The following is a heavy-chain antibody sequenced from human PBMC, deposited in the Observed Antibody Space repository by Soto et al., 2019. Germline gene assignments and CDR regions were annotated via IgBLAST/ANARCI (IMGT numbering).Heavy chain of an antibody. V-gene: IGHV1-3*01. CDR1: GYTFTSYA. CDR2: INAGNGTT. CDR3: ARTNTAMDAFDY. Sequence: ASVKVSCKASGYTFTSYAMHWVRQAPGQRLEWMGWINAGNGTTKYSQKFQGRVTITRDTSASTAYMELSSLRSEDTAVYYCARTNTAMDAFDYWGQGTLVTVSS. J-gene: IGHJ4*02. D-gene: IGHD5-18*01.